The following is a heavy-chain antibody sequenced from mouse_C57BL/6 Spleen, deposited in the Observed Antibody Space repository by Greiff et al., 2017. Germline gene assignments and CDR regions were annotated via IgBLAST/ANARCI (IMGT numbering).Heavy chain of an antibody. CDR1: GYTFTSYW. V-gene: IGHV1-69*01. CDR2: IDPSDSYT. CDR3: ARGGYGNYVDY. Sequence: QVQLQQPGAELVMPGASVKLSCKASGYTFTSYWMHWVKQRPGQGLEWIGEIDPSDSYTNYNQKFKGKSTLTVDKSSSTAYMQISSLTSEDSAVYYCARGGYGNYVDYWGQGTTLTVSS. D-gene: IGHD2-1*01. J-gene: IGHJ2*01.